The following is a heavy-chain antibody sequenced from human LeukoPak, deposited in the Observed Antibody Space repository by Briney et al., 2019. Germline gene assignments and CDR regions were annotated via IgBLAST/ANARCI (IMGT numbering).Heavy chain of an antibody. CDR1: GFTFSSYS. CDR3: ARRAGAYSHPYDY. Sequence: GGSLRLSCAASGFTFSSYSMNWVRQAPGKGLEWVSYISSSVSTIYYADSAKGRFTISRDNSKNTLYLQMNSLRAEDTAVYYCARRAGAYSHPYDYWGQGTLVTVSS. V-gene: IGHV3-48*01. J-gene: IGHJ4*02. D-gene: IGHD4/OR15-4a*01. CDR2: ISSSVSTI.